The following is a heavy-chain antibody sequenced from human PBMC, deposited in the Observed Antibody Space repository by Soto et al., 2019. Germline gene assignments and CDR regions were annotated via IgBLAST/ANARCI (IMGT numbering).Heavy chain of an antibody. CDR3: ANSLGSSGYIWFDP. Sequence: GASVKVSCKASGYTFTGHYIHWVRQAPGQGVEWMGWINPNNGDTNYAQKFQGRVTMTRDTSIRTAYMELSRLRSDDTAMHYCANSLGSSGYIWFDPWGQGTPVTVSS. D-gene: IGHD3-22*01. CDR2: INPNNGDT. CDR1: GYTFTGHY. V-gene: IGHV1-2*02. J-gene: IGHJ5*02.